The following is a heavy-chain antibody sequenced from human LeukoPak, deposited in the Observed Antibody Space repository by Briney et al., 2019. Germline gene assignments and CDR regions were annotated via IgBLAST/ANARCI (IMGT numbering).Heavy chain of an antibody. D-gene: IGHD3-22*01. V-gene: IGHV1-8*01. J-gene: IGHJ4*02. Sequence: XGVRQAXGQGLEWMGWVNPNSGHTIYAQKFQGRVTMTRNTSITTAYMELRSLRSEDTAVYYCARGHYYYDSTGHSAYWGQGTLVTVSS. CDR2: VNPNSGHT. CDR3: ARGHYYYDSTGHSAY.